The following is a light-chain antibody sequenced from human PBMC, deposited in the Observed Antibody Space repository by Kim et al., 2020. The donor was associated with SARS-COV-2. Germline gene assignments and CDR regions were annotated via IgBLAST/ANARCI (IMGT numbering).Light chain of an antibody. V-gene: IGLV1-51*01. CDR1: SSNIDNNY. CDR2: DND. Sequence: QKVSISCSGSSSNIDNNYVAWYQQLPGAAPKLLIYDNDKRPSGIPDRFSGSKSGTSATLGITGLQIGDEADYYCGAWDSSLSVVVFGGGTKLTVL. CDR3: GAWDSSLSVVV. J-gene: IGLJ2*01.